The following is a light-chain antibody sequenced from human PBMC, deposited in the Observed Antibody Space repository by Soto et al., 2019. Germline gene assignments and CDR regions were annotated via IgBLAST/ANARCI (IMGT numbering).Light chain of an antibody. V-gene: IGLV1-51*01. J-gene: IGLJ2*01. CDR1: SSNIGNNY. CDR3: GTWDSSLSAGV. Sequence: QSVRTQPPSVSAAPGEEVTISCTGSSSNIGNNYVSWYQQLPGTAPKLLIYDNNKRPSGIPDRFSGSKSGTSATLGITGLQTGDEADYYCGTWDSSLSAGVFGGGTKVTVL. CDR2: DNN.